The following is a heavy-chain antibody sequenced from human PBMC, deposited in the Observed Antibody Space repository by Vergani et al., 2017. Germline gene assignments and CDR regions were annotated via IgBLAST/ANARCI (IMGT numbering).Heavy chain of an antibody. CDR3: ARWVIAVAGNDAIDI. V-gene: IGHV3-53*04. CDR1: GFTVSSNY. CDR2: IYSGGST. D-gene: IGHD6-19*01. J-gene: IGHJ3*02. Sequence: EVQLVESGGGLVQPGGSLRLSCAASGFTVSSNYMSWVRQAPGKGLEWVSVIYSGGSTYYADSVKGRFTISRHNSKNTLYLQMNSLRSEDTAVYYCARWVIAVAGNDAIDIWGEGTMVTVSS.